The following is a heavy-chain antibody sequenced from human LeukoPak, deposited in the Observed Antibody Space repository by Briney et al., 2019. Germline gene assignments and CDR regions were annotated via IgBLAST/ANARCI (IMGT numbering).Heavy chain of an antibody. CDR3: AGAPRRYCSSTSCFHYYYYYYMDV. D-gene: IGHD2-2*01. J-gene: IGHJ6*03. CDR2: ISAYNGNT. Sequence: ASVKVSCKASGYTFTSYGISWVRQAPGQRLEWMGWISAYNGNTNYAQKLQGRVTMTTDTSTSTAYMELRSLRSDDTAVYYCAGAPRRYCSSTSCFHYYYYYYMDVWGKGTTVTGSS. V-gene: IGHV1-18*01. CDR1: GYTFTSYG.